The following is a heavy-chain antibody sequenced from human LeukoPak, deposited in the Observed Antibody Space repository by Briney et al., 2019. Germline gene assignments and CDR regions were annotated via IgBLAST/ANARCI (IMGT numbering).Heavy chain of an antibody. CDR3: ARITLYSSGWYYFDY. V-gene: IGHV4-59*01. Sequence: SETLSLTCTVSGASLNSYYWTWIRQPPGKGLEWIGHIYYSGSTNYNPSLKTRLTISVDTSKNRISLKVNSVTAADTAVYYCARITLYSSGWYYFDYWGQGTLVTVSS. CDR2: IYYSGST. CDR1: GASLNSYY. J-gene: IGHJ4*02. D-gene: IGHD6-19*01.